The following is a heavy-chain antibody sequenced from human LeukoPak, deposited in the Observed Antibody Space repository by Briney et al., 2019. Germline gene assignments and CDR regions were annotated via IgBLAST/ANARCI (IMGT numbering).Heavy chain of an antibody. CDR1: GGSFSGYY. Sequence: SETLSLTFAVYGGSFSGYYWSWIRQPPGKGLEWIGEINHSGSTNYNPSLKSRVTISVDTSNNQFSLKLSSVTAADTAVYYCASARLRLRPLDDFDIWGKGTMVTVSS. CDR3: ASARLRLRPLDDFDI. V-gene: IGHV4-34*01. J-gene: IGHJ3*02. D-gene: IGHD3-16*01. CDR2: INHSGST.